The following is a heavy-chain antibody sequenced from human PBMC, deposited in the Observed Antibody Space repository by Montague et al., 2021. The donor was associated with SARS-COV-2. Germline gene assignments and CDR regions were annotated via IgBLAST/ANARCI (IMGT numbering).Heavy chain of an antibody. Sequence: PALVKPTQTLTLTCTFSGFPLSTSGMCVSWIRQAPGKALEWLARXDWDDDKYYSTSLKTRLTISKDTSKNQVVLTMTNMDPVDTATYYCARRTYDILTGYDCGMDVWGQGTTVTVSS. CDR3: ARRTYDILTGYDCGMDV. CDR2: XDWDDDK. D-gene: IGHD3-9*01. CDR1: GFPLSTSGMC. V-gene: IGHV2-70*11. J-gene: IGHJ6*02.